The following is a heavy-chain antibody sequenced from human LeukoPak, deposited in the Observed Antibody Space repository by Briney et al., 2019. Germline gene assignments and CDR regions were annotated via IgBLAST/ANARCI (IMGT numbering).Heavy chain of an antibody. D-gene: IGHD3-9*01. Sequence: SETLSLTCTVSGGSISSYYWSWIRQPAGEGLEWIGRIYTSGSTNYNPSLKSRVTMSVDTSKNQFSLKLSSVTAADTAVYYCARDRWYYDILTGYRPRYFDYWGQGTLVTVSS. J-gene: IGHJ4*02. V-gene: IGHV4-4*07. CDR1: GGSISSYY. CDR3: ARDRWYYDILTGYRPRYFDY. CDR2: IYTSGST.